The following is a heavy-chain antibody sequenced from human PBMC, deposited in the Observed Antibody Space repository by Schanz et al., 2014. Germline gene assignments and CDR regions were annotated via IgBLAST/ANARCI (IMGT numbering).Heavy chain of an antibody. D-gene: IGHD4-4*01. J-gene: IGHJ3*02. CDR3: AKDRWRATVMVDAFDI. Sequence: DVQLVESGGGLVQSGGSLRLSCAASGFTFGDYYMTWVRQAPGKGLEWVSVISASGGTTYYADSVKGRFTISRDNSKNTVHLQMNSLRAEDTAVYFCAKDRWRATVMVDAFDIWGQGTKVTVSS. CDR1: GFTFGDYY. V-gene: IGHV3-23*04. CDR2: ISASGGTT.